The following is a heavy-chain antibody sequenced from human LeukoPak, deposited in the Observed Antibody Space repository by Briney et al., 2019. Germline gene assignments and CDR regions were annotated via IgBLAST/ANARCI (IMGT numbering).Heavy chain of an antibody. J-gene: IGHJ6*02. CDR3: ARTYYYDSSGYYHYYYYGMDV. CDR1: GGSISSSNW. V-gene: IGHV4-4*02. Sequence: SETLSLTCAVSGGSISSSNWWSWVRQPPGKGLEWIGEIYHSGSTNYNPSLKSRVTISVDKSKNQFSLKLSSVTAADTAVYYCARTYYYDSSGYYHYYYYGMDVWGQGTTVTVSS. CDR2: IYHSGST. D-gene: IGHD3-22*01.